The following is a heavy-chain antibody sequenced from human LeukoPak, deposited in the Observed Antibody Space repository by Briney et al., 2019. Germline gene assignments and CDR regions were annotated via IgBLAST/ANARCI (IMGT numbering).Heavy chain of an antibody. CDR2: IYYSGST. J-gene: IGHJ3*02. CDR1: GGSISSGGYY. V-gene: IGHV4-31*03. Sequence: SQTLSLTCTVSGGSISSGGYYWSWIRQHPGKGLEWIGYIYYSGSTYYNPSLKSRVTISVDTSKNQFSLKLSSVTAADTAVYYCAGRNDYGDYVEAFDIWGQGTMVTVSS. CDR3: AGRNDYGDYVEAFDI. D-gene: IGHD4-17*01.